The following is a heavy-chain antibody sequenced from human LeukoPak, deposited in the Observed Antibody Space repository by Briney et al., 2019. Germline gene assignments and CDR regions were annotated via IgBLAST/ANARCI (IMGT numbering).Heavy chain of an antibody. CDR3: ARIVADYYDSSGQKRSYYFDY. D-gene: IGHD3-22*01. Sequence: PSQTLSLTCTVSGGSISSGGYYWSWIRQHPGKGLEWIGYIYYSGSTYYNPSLKSRVTISVGTSKNQFSLKLSSVTAADTAVYYCARIVADYYDSSGQKRSYYFDYWGQGTLVTVSS. CDR2: IYYSGST. CDR1: GGSISSGGYY. J-gene: IGHJ4*02. V-gene: IGHV4-31*03.